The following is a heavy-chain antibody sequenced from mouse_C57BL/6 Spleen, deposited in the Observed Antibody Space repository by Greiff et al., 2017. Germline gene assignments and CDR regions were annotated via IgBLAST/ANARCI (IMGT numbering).Heavy chain of an antibody. CDR1: GFTFSDYG. J-gene: IGHJ2*01. V-gene: IGHV5-17*01. Sequence: EVQRVESGGGLVKPGGSLKLSCAASGFTFSDYGMHWVRQAPEKGLEWVAYISRGSSTIYYADTVKGRFTISRDNAKNTLFLQMTSLRSEDTAMYYCARPRFDYWGQGTTLTVSS. CDR3: ARPRFDY. CDR2: ISRGSSTI.